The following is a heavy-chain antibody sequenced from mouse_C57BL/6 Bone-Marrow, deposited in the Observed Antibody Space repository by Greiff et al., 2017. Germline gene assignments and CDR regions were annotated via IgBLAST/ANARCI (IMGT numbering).Heavy chain of an antibody. CDR3: ARDMGLLLYYAMDY. J-gene: IGHJ4*01. V-gene: IGHV3-6*01. D-gene: IGHD2-3*01. CDR2: ISYDGSN. Sequence: ESGPGLVKPSQSLSLTCSVTGYSITSGYYWNWIRQFPGNKLEWMGYISYDGSNNYNPSLKNRISITRDTSKNQFFLKLNSVTTEDTATYYCARDMGLLLYYAMDYWGQGTSVTVSS. CDR1: GYSITSGYY.